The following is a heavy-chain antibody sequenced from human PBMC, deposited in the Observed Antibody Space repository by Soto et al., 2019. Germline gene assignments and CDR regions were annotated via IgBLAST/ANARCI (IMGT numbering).Heavy chain of an antibody. CDR3: ERCVVVGAPQAY. CDR2: INAGNGNT. D-gene: IGHD2-15*01. J-gene: IGHJ4*02. V-gene: IGHV1-3*01. Sequence: GASVKVSCKASGYTFTSYAMHWVRQAPGQRLEWMGWINAGNGNTKYSQKFQGRVTITRDTSASTAYMELSSLRSEDTAVYYFERCVVVGAPQAYRGRGSSDTGSS. CDR1: GYTFTSYA.